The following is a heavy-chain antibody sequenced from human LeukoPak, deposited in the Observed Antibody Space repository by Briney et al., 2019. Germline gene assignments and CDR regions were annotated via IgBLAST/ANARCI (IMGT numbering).Heavy chain of an antibody. V-gene: IGHV5-51*01. J-gene: IGHJ5*01. CDR3: ARVPSGSYYGWFDS. D-gene: IGHD1-26*01. Sequence: GESLKISCQASGYTSTRYWIAWVRQMPGKGLEWMGIIYSGDSDTTYSPSFQGQVTMSADKSIGTAYLQWSSLKASDTAMYYCARVPSGSYYGWFDSWGQGTLVTVSS. CDR2: IYSGDSDT. CDR1: GYTSTRYW.